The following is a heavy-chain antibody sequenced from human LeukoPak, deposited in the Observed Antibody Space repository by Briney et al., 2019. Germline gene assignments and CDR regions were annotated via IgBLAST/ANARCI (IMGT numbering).Heavy chain of an antibody. CDR3: ARGGFGELLTLGFDY. J-gene: IGHJ4*02. CDR1: GFTFSSYA. Sequence: PGRSLRLSCAASGFTFSSYAMHWVRQSPGKGLEWVAVISYDGSNKYYADSVKGRFTISRDNSKNTLYLQMNSLRAEDTAVYYCARGGFGELLTLGFDYWGQGTLVTVSS. D-gene: IGHD3-10*01. V-gene: IGHV3-30*04. CDR2: ISYDGSNK.